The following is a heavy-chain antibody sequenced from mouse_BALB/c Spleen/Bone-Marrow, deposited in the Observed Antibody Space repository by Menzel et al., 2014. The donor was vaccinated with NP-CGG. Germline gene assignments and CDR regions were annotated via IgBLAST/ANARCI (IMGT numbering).Heavy chain of an antibody. D-gene: IGHD2-1*01. J-gene: IGHJ4*01. CDR2: INDGGSCT. V-gene: IGHV5-4*02. Sequence: EVKLVESGGGLVKPGGSLKLSCAVSGFTFSDYYMYWVRQNPEKRLEWVATINDGGSCTYYPDSVKGRFTISRDNAKNNLYLQMNSLKSEDTAMYYCARDGNFAMDYWGQGTSVTVSS. CDR3: ARDGNFAMDY. CDR1: GFTFSDYY.